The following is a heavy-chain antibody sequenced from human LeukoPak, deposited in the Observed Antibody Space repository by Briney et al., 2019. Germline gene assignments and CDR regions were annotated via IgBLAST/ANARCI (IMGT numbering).Heavy chain of an antibody. CDR2: ISGSGGST. CDR1: GFTFSSYA. CDR3: AKGTIFGVVIVLYYFDY. J-gene: IGHJ4*02. Sequence: GGSLRLSCAASGFTFSSYAMSWVRQAPGKGLEWVSAISGSGGSTYYADSVEGRFTISRDISKNTLYLQMNSLRAEDTAVYYCAKGTIFGVVIVLYYFDYWGQGTLVTVSS. V-gene: IGHV3-23*01. D-gene: IGHD3-3*01.